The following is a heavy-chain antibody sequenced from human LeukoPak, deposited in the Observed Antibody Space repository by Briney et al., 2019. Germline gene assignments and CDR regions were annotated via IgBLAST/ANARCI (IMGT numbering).Heavy chain of an antibody. J-gene: IGHJ5*02. D-gene: IGHD1-1*01. CDR1: GFTFSSYD. V-gene: IGHV3-13*01. CDR3: ARGWTGTTSKPLLDP. CDR2: IGTADDT. Sequence: PGGSLRLSCAASGFTFSSYDMHWVRQATGKGLEWVSAIGTADDTYYPGSVKGRFTISRENAKNSLYLQMNSLRAGDTAVYYCARGWTGTTSKPLLDPWGQGTLVTVSS.